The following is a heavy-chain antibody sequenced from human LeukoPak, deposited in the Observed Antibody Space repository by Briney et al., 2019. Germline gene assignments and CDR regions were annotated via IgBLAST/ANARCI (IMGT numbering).Heavy chain of an antibody. J-gene: IGHJ6*03. CDR2: IYYSGST. CDR3: ARGRSSGYYYYYYYMDV. CDR1: GGSISSYY. V-gene: IGHV4-59*01. D-gene: IGHD3-22*01. Sequence: SETLSLTCTVSGGSISSYYWSWIRQPPGKGLEWIGYIYYSGSTNYNPSLKSRLTISVDTSKNQFSLKLSSVTAADTAVYYCARGRSSGYYYYYYYMDVWGKGTTVTVSS.